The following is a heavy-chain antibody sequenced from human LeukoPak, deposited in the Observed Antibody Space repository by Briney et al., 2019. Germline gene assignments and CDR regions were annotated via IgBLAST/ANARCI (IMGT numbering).Heavy chain of an antibody. Sequence: SVKVSCKASGGTFSSYAISWVRQALGQGLEWMGGIIPIFGTANYAQKFQGRVTITADESTSTAYMELSSLRSEDTAVYYCARAPLGGDTYWGQGTLVTVSS. J-gene: IGHJ4*02. CDR2: IIPIFGTA. CDR1: GGTFSSYA. D-gene: IGHD2-21*02. V-gene: IGHV1-69*13. CDR3: ARAPLGGDTY.